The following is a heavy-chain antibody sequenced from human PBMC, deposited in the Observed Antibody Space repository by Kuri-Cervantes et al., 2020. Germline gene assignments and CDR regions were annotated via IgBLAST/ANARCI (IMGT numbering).Heavy chain of an antibody. CDR2: ILTDGSNK. D-gene: IGHD3-3*01. Sequence: GESLKISCAASGFTFSGYGMHWVRQAPGKGLEWVTFILTDGSNKYYADSVKGRFTISRDNSKNTLYLQMNSLRAEDTAVYYCARGLRFLEWLSPSYYYYYMDVWGKGTTVTVSS. CDR1: GFTFSGYG. V-gene: IGHV3-30*02. J-gene: IGHJ6*03. CDR3: ARGLRFLEWLSPSYYYYYMDV.